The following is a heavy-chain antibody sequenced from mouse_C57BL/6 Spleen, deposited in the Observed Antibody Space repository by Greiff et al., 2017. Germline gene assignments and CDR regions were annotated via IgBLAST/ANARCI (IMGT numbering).Heavy chain of an antibody. CDR2: IYPGNSDT. D-gene: IGHD2-4*01. V-gene: IGHV1-5*01. J-gene: IGHJ1*03. CDR1: GYTFTSSW. CDR3: TRGDYDYGEGYFDV. Sequence: VQLKQSGTVLARPGASVKMSCKTSGYTFTSSWMHWVKQRPGQGLEWIGVIYPGNSDTSYNQTFTGKAKRTAVASASSAYMELSSLTNEDSAVYYSTRGDYDYGEGYFDVWGTGTTVTVSS.